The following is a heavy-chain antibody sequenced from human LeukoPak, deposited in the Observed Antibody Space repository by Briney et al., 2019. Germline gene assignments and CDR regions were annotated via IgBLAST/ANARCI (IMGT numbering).Heavy chain of an antibody. V-gene: IGHV4-39*02. CDR1: GGSISSSSYY. J-gene: IGHJ4*02. D-gene: IGHD3-22*01. CDR3: ARERSGYYYPGVIDY. Sequence: PSETLSLTCTVSGGSISSSSYYWGWIRQPPGKGLEWIGSIYYSGSTYYNPSLKSRVTISVDTSKNQFSLKLSSVTAADTAAYYCARERSGYYYPGVIDYWGQGTLVTVSS. CDR2: IYYSGST.